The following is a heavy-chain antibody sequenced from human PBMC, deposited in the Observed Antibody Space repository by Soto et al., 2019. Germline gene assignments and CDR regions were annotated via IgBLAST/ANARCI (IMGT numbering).Heavy chain of an antibody. J-gene: IGHJ4*02. D-gene: IGHD2-21*01. CDR2: ISGSGVST. CDR1: GFTFGNYA. V-gene: IGHV3-23*01. Sequence: GGSLRLSCAASGFTFGNYAMGWVRQAPGKGLEWVSTISGSGVSTYYADSVKGRFTISRDSSNNTLYLQMISLRAEDTAVYYCAKDLRLWVGEFLCGGSSCWGQGTRVTVSS. CDR3: AKDLRLWVGEFLCGGSSC.